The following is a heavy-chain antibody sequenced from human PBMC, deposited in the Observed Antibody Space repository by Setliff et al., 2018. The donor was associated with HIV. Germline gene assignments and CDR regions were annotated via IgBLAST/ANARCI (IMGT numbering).Heavy chain of an antibody. Sequence: LSLTCTVSGGSISSGAYYWSWIRQHPGKGLEWIGYIYYSGSTYYNPSLKSRVTISVETSKNQVSLKLSSVTAADTAVYYCLLWTGYYTYWFFDLWGRGALVTVSS. CDR3: LLWTGYYTYWFFDL. V-gene: IGHV4-31*03. CDR1: GGSISSGAYY. CDR2: IYYSGST. D-gene: IGHD3-3*01. J-gene: IGHJ2*01.